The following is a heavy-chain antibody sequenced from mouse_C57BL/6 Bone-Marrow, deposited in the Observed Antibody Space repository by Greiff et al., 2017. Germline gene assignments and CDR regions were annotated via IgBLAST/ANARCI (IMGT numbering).Heavy chain of an antibody. CDR3: ARIWGAY. CDR1: GYTFTDYY. Sequence: EVKLQQSGPVLVKPGASVKMSCKASGYTFTDYYMNWVKQSNGKSLAWIGVINPYNGGTSYHQKFKGKATLTVDKSSSPAYMELNSLTSEDSAVYYFARIWGAYGGQGTLVTVSA. CDR2: INPYNGGT. V-gene: IGHV1-19*01. D-gene: IGHD4-1*01. J-gene: IGHJ3*01.